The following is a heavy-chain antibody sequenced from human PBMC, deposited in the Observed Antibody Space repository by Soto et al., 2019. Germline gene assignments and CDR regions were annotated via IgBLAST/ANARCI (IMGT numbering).Heavy chain of an antibody. V-gene: IGHV4-61*01. J-gene: IGHJ4*02. CDR3: ARDQGIAVAVFDY. D-gene: IGHD6-19*01. Sequence: QVQLQESGPGLVKPSETLSLTCTVSGGSVTSGSYYWSWIRQPPGKGLEWIGYIYYSGSTNYNPSLKSRVTISVDTSKNQSSLKLSSVTAADTALYYCARDQGIAVAVFDYWGQGTLVTVSS. CDR1: GGSVTSGSYY. CDR2: IYYSGST.